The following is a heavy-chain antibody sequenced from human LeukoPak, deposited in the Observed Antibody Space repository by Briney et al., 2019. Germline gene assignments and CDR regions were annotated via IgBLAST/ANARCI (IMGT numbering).Heavy chain of an antibody. D-gene: IGHD7-27*01. CDR1: GFMFDDYS. J-gene: IGHJ4*02. CDR3: AKDDDSNNWGIDY. V-gene: IGHV3-43*01. CDR2: ISWDGVTT. Sequence: GGSLRLSCAASGFMFDDYSMHWVRQAPGKGLEWVSLISWDGVTTYYSDSVKGRFTISRDNNKNSLYLQMSSLRTEDTALYYCAKDDDSNNWGIDYWGQGTLVTVSS.